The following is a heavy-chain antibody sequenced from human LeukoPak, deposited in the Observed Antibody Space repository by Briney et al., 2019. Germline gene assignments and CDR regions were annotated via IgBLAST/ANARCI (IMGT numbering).Heavy chain of an antibody. CDR3: ARGMTTVTNYYYYYGMDV. J-gene: IGHJ6*02. CDR1: GFTFSRYP. Sequence: PGGSLRLSCSASGFTFSRYPMHWVRQAPGKGLEYVSAISGNGGSTYYADSVKGRFTISRHNSKNTLYLQMNSLRAEDTAVYYCARGMTTVTNYYYYYGMDVWGQGTTATVSS. V-gene: IGHV3-64*04. D-gene: IGHD4-17*01. CDR2: ISGNGGST.